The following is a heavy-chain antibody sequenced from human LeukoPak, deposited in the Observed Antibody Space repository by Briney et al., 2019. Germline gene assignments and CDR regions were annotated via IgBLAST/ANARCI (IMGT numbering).Heavy chain of an antibody. D-gene: IGHD3-10*01. CDR1: GSTFRSYS. CDR3: ARDQRDYYGSGYYFDY. V-gene: IGHV3-21*01. Sequence: PGGSLRLSCAASGSTFRSYSINWVRQAPGKGLEWVSSISGSGSYIYYADLVKGRFTISRDNAKNSLYLQMNSLRAEDTAVYYCARDQRDYYGSGYYFDYWGQGTLVTVSS. J-gene: IGHJ4*02. CDR2: ISGSGSYI.